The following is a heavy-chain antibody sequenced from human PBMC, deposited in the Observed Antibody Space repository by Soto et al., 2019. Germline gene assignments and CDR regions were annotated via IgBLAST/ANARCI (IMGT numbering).Heavy chain of an antibody. J-gene: IGHJ4*02. V-gene: IGHV3-23*01. Sequence: EVHLLESGGGLVQPGGSLRLSCAGSGFSFDDYSMSWVRQAPGKGLEWVAGISGSGGSTYFADSVKGRFTISRDNPQSTLYLQMNSLRDDDTAVYYCAKDRGSTWSVSYFDYWGQGTLVTVSS. CDR3: AKDRGSTWSVSYFDY. CDR1: GFSFDDYS. CDR2: ISGSGGST. D-gene: IGHD3-10*01.